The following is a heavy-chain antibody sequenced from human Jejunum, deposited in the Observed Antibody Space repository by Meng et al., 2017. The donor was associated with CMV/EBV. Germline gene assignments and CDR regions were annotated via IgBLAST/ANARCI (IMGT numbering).Heavy chain of an antibody. CDR1: GFTFSDSY. CDR3: AREIRPIDY. V-gene: IGHV3-11*01. D-gene: IGHD3-10*01. CDR2: ISSSGSTI. J-gene: IGHJ4*02. Sequence: SPCCAASGFTFSDSYMSWIRQAPGKGLEWVSYISSSGSTIYYADSVKGRFTISRDNAKNSLYLQMNSLRADDTAVYYCAREIRPIDYWGQGTLVTVSS.